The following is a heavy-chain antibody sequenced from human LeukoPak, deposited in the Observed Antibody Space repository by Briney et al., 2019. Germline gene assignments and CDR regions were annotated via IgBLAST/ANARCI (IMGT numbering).Heavy chain of an antibody. D-gene: IGHD3-22*01. CDR2: INHSGST. V-gene: IGHV4-34*01. Sequence: SETLSLTCAVYGGSFSGYYWSWIRQPPGKGLEWIGEINHSGSTNYNPSLKSRVTISVDTSKNQFSLKLSSVTAADTAVYYCARRTDDSSGYFSNFDYWGQGTLVTVSS. J-gene: IGHJ4*02. CDR3: ARRTDDSSGYFSNFDY. CDR1: GGSFSGYY.